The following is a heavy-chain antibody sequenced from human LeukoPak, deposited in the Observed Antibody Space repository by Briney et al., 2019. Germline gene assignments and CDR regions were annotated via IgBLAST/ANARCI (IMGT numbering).Heavy chain of an antibody. CDR1: GFAVSSNY. Sequence: GGSLRLSCAASGFAVSSNYMSWVRQAPGKGLEWVSIIYSGGSTYYADSVKGRFTISRDTSKNTLSLQMNSLRAEDTAVYYCASKDPYDSRAYLLDYWGQGTLVTVSS. V-gene: IGHV3-66*01. CDR3: ASKDPYDSRAYLLDY. CDR2: IYSGGST. D-gene: IGHD3-22*01. J-gene: IGHJ4*02.